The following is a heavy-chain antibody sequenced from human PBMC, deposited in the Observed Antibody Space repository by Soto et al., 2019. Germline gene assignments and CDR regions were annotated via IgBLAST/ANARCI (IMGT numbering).Heavy chain of an antibody. CDR3: ARDMHAGFTHYFDP. CDR2: INPNSGGT. Sequence: GAAVKVSCKACGCTCTGYYMHWVRQAPGQGLEWMGWINPNSGGTNYAQKFQGWVTMTRDTSISTAYMELSRLRSDDTAVYYCARDMHAGFTHYFDPWGQGTLVTVSS. D-gene: IGHD1-26*01. V-gene: IGHV1-2*04. J-gene: IGHJ5*02. CDR1: GCTCTGYY.